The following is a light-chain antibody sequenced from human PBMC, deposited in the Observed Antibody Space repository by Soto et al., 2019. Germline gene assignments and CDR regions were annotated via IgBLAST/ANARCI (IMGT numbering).Light chain of an antibody. CDR2: EVS. J-gene: IGLJ2*01. Sequence: QSALTQPASVSGSPGQSITISCTGTSSDVGGYSYVSWYQQHPGKAPKLMIYEVSNRPSGVSNRFSGSKSGTTASLTISGLQPEDEADYYCSSYTSSNTLVFGGGTQLTVL. CDR3: SSYTSSNTLV. V-gene: IGLV2-14*01. CDR1: SSDVGGYSY.